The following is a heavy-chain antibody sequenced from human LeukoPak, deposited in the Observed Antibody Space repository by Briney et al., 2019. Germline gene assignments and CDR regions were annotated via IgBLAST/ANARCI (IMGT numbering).Heavy chain of an antibody. V-gene: IGHV1-2*02. D-gene: IGHD2-2*01. CDR1: GYTFTGYY. CDR2: INPNSGGT. Sequence: ASVKVSCKASGYTFTGYYMHWVRQAPGQGLEWMGWINPNSGGTNYAQKFQGRVTMTRDTSISTAYMELSRLRSDDTAVYYCAIDIAYCSSTSCYVGAFDIWGQGTMVTVSS. CDR3: AIDIAYCSSTSCYVGAFDI. J-gene: IGHJ3*02.